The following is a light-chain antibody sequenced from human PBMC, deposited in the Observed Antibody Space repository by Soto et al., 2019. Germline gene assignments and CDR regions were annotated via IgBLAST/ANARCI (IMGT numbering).Light chain of an antibody. CDR1: QSVLYSSNNKNY. V-gene: IGKV4-1*01. Sequence: DIVMTQSPDSLAVSLGERATINCKSSQSVLYSSNNKNYLAWYQQKPGQSPKLLIYWASTRESGVPDRFSGSGSGTDFSLTISSLQAEDVAVYYCQQYYSTPITFGQGTRLEIK. J-gene: IGKJ5*01. CDR3: QQYYSTPIT. CDR2: WAS.